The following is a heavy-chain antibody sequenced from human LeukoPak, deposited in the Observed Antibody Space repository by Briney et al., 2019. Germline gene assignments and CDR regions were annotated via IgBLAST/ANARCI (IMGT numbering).Heavy chain of an antibody. CDR1: GFTFSSYW. CDR3: ARDVQAGPGY. Sequence: GRSLRLSCAASGFTFSSYWMHWVRQAPGKGLVWVSRINSDGSRTTYADSVKGRFTISRDNAKNTLHLQMNSLRAEDTAVYYCARDVQAGPGYWGQGTLVTVSS. J-gene: IGHJ4*02. D-gene: IGHD6-19*01. V-gene: IGHV3-74*01. CDR2: INSDGSRT.